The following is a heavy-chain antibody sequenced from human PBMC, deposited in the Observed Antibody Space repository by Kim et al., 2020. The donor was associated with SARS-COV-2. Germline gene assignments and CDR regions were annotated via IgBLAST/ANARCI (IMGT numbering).Heavy chain of an antibody. CDR3: ARGKSGSYSHPNDY. D-gene: IGHD1-26*01. V-gene: IGHV3-23*01. J-gene: IGHJ4*02. Sequence: ADSGKSRFTISRDNTKYTLYLEMNSLRAGDTGVYYCARGKSGSYSHPNDYWGQGTLVTVSS.